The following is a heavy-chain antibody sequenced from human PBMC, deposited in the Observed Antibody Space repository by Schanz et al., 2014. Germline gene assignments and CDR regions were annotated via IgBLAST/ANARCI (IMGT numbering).Heavy chain of an antibody. J-gene: IGHJ4*02. Sequence: VQLLQSGGALVQPGGSLRLSCSASGFTFRNYGMSWVRQAPGQGLEWVSGIGGSGDSTHYADSVKGRFTISRDNSKNTLFLQMSSLRAEDTAVYYCARDGDFDYWGQGTLVTVSS. CDR1: GFTFRNYG. CDR2: IGGSGDST. V-gene: IGHV3-23*01. CDR3: ARDGDFDY.